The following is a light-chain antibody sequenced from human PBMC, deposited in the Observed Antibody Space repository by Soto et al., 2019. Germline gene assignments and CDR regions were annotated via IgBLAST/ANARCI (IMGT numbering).Light chain of an antibody. CDR1: QSVSSNY. J-gene: IGKJ4*01. CDR3: QQYGSSLGVT. CDR2: GAS. V-gene: IGKV3-20*01. Sequence: ALTQSPGTLSSSPGERATLSCRASQSVSSNYLAWYQQKPGQAPRLLIYGASSRATGIPDRFSGSGSGTDFTLTISRLEPEDFAVYYCQQYGSSLGVTFGGGTKVDI.